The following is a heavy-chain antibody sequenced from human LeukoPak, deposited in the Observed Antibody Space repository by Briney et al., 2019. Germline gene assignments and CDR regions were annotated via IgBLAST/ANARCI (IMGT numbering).Heavy chain of an antibody. CDR3: ARGDERITMIVVVTEFDY. V-gene: IGHV7-4-1*02. J-gene: IGHJ4*02. Sequence: GASVKVSCKASGYTFTSYAMNWVRQAPGQGLEWMGWINTNTGNPTYAQGFTGRFVFSLDTSVSTAYLQISSLKAEDTAVYYCARGDERITMIVVVTEFDYWGQGTLVTVSS. CDR2: INTNTGNP. D-gene: IGHD3-22*01. CDR1: GYTFTSYA.